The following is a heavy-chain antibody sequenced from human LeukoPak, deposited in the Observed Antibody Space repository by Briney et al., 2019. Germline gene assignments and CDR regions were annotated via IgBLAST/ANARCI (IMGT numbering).Heavy chain of an antibody. CDR1: GGTFSSYT. J-gene: IGHJ4*02. D-gene: IGHD4-23*01. CDR3: ARAQTTVVTPEPLDY. V-gene: IGHV1-69*02. CDR2: IIPILGIA. Sequence: GASVKVSCKASGGTFSSYTISWVRQAPGQGPEWMGRIIPILGIANYAQKFQGRVTITADKSTSTAYMELSSLRSEDTAVYYCARAQTTVVTPEPLDYWGQGTLVTVSS.